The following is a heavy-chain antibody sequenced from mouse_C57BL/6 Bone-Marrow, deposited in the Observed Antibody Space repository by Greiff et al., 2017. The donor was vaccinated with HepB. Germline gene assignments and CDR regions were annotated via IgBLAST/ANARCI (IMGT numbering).Heavy chain of an antibody. CDR3: ARGRDYFDY. CDR1: GFTFSDYY. CDR2: INYDGSST. V-gene: IGHV5-16*01. J-gene: IGHJ2*01. Sequence: EVQLQESEGGLVQPGSSMKLSCTASGFTFSDYYMAWVRQVPEKGLEWVANINYDGSSTYYLDSLKSRFIISRDNAKNILYLQMSSLKSEDTATYYCARGRDYFDYWGQGTTLTVSS.